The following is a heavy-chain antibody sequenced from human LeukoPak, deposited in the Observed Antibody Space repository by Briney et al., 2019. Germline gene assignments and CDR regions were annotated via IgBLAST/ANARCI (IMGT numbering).Heavy chain of an antibody. V-gene: IGHV3-7*01. CDR2: IKQDRSEK. CDR3: ARDRHYDILTGYYLNSGFDY. D-gene: IGHD3-9*01. CDR1: GFTFSSYW. J-gene: IGHJ4*02. Sequence: GGSLRLSCAASGFTFSSYWMSWVRQAPGKGLEWVANIKQDRSEKYYVDSVKGRFTISRDNAKNSLYLQMNSLRAEDTAVYYCARDRHYDILTGYYLNSGFDYWGQGTLVTVSS.